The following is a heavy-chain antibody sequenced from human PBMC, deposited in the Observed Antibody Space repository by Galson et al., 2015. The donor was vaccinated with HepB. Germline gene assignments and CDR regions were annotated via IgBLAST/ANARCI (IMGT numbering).Heavy chain of an antibody. D-gene: IGHD3-10*01. Sequence: SVKVSCKASGYTFTSYGISWVRQAPGQGLEWMGWISAYNGNTNYAQKLQGRVTMTTDTSTSTASMELRSLRSDDTAVYYCARSYGSGGYNFDYWGQGTLVTVSS. V-gene: IGHV1-18*04. J-gene: IGHJ4*02. CDR1: GYTFTSYG. CDR2: ISAYNGNT. CDR3: ARSYGSGGYNFDY.